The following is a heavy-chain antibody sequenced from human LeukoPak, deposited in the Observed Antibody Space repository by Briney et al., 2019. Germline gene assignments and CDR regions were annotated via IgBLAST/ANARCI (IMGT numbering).Heavy chain of an antibody. CDR1: GFTFSSYW. V-gene: IGHV3-7*04. Sequence: PGGSLRLSCAASGFTFSSYWMSWVRQAPGKGLGWVANIKQDGSEKYYVDSVKGRFTISRDNAKNSLYLQMNSLRAEDTAVYYCARDRVTMVRGARNYYFDYWGREPWSPSPQ. J-gene: IGHJ4*02. CDR2: IKQDGSEK. D-gene: IGHD3-10*01. CDR3: ARDRVTMVRGARNYYFDY.